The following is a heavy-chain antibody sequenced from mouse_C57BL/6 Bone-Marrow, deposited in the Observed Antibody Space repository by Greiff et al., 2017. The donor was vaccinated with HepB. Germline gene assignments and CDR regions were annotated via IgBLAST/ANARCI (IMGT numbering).Heavy chain of an antibody. CDR1: GFTFSDYG. Sequence: DVQLVESGGGLVKPGGSLKLSCAASGFTFSDYGMHWVRQAPEKGLEWVAYISSGSSTIYYADTVKGRFTISRDNAKNTLFLQMTSLRSEDTAMYYCARLTGKVGYFDYWGQGTTLTVSS. D-gene: IGHD1-3*01. J-gene: IGHJ2*01. V-gene: IGHV5-17*01. CDR2: ISSGSSTI. CDR3: ARLTGKVGYFDY.